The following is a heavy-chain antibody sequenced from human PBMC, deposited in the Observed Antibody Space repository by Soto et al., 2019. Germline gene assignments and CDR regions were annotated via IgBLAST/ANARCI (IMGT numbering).Heavy chain of an antibody. Sequence: PGRWLRFSGAPRGFTFITYAMTWVRHGRGKGRGWVTVLRRSGDTSSYRVSVRGRLTISRDNPKKTLYLQMTTLRVEDSAVSSCAKEVSSSIPNTYYGMNGWGQGTTVIVSS. V-gene: IGHV3-23*02. CDR3: AKEVSSSIPNTYYGMNG. D-gene: IGHD6-19*01. CDR2: LRRSGDTS. J-gene: IGHJ6*02. CDR1: GFTFITYA.